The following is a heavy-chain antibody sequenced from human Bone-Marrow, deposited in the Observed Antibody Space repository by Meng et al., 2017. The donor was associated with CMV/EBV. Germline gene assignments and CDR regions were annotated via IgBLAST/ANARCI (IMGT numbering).Heavy chain of an antibody. CDR2: INPNSGGT. CDR1: YY. CDR3: ARDLRKGLRRGSYDYFDY. D-gene: IGHD1-26*01. V-gene: IGHV1-2*02. Sequence: YYWGWIRQPPGKGLEWMGWINPNSGGTNYAQKFQGRVTMTRDTSISTAYMELSRLRSDDTAVYYCARDLRKGLRRGSYDYFDYWGQGTLVTVSS. J-gene: IGHJ4*02.